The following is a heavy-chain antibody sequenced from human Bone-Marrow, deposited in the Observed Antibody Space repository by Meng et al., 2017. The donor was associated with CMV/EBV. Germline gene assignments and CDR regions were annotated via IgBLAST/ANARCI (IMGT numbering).Heavy chain of an antibody. CDR2: IYSLGTT. Sequence: GESLKISCAASGFSVTDNYMTWVRQAPGKGLEWVSVIYSLGTTYYADSVKGRLTISRDNAKNSLYLQMNSLRAEDTAVYYCARVESYYGMDVWGQGTTVTVSS. D-gene: IGHD5-24*01. V-gene: IGHV3-66*01. J-gene: IGHJ6*02. CDR1: GFSVTDNY. CDR3: ARVESYYGMDV.